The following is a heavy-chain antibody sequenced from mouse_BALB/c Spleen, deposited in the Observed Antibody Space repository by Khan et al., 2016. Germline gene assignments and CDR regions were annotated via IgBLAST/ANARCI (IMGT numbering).Heavy chain of an antibody. CDR1: GFTFSDAW. J-gene: IGHJ1*01. Sequence: EVKLEESGGGLVQPGGSMKLSCVAFGFTFSDAWMDWVRQSPEKGLEGVAEIKSKDNNHATYYADSVICRFTISRDDSTLIVYLPFTSLRAEDTGLYYFLRALYFDVCGSLPTLTLSS. CDR3: LRALYFDV. CDR2: IKSKDNNHAT. V-gene: IGHV6-6*01.